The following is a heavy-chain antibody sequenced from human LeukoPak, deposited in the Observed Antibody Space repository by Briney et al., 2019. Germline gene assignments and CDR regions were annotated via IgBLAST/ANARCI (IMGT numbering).Heavy chain of an antibody. V-gene: IGHV2-5*02. Sequence: GPTLVKPTQTLTLTCTLSGFTLSTIGVGVGWLRQPPGKALEWLALIFWDDDQRYSPSLKSRLTITKDTPKDQVVLTMTNMDPVDTATYYCAHSWGGKLDYWGQGTLVTVSS. CDR1: GFTLSTIGVG. CDR3: AHSWGGKLDY. J-gene: IGHJ4*02. CDR2: IFWDDDQ. D-gene: IGHD3-10*01.